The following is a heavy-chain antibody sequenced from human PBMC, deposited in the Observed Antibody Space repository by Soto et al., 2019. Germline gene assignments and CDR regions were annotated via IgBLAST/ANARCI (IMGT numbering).Heavy chain of an antibody. D-gene: IGHD6-13*01. J-gene: IGHJ1*01. V-gene: IGHV4-34*01. CDR1: GGSFSGYY. CDR3: ARGPPPTYSSSWYTDAEYFQH. Sequence: PSETLSLTCAVYGGSFSGYYWGWIRQPPGKGLEWIGEINHSGSTNYNPSLKSRVTISVDTSKNQFSLKLSSVTAADTAVYYCARGPPPTYSSSWYTDAEYFQHWGQGTLVTVSS. CDR2: INHSGST.